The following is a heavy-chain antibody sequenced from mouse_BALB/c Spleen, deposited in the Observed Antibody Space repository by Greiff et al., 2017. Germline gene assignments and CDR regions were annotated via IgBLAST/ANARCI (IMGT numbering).Heavy chain of an antibody. J-gene: IGHJ3*01. V-gene: IGHV5-6-5*01. CDR2: ISSGGST. Sequence: EVKVVESGGGLVKPGGSLKLSCAASGFTFSSYAMSWVRQTPEKRLEWVASISSGGSTYYPDSVKGRFTISRDSAKNILDLQMSSLRSEDSAMYYYEGFYGYGGEGFAYWGQGTLVTVSA. CDR3: EGFYGYGGEGFAY. D-gene: IGHD2-2*01. CDR1: GFTFSSYA.